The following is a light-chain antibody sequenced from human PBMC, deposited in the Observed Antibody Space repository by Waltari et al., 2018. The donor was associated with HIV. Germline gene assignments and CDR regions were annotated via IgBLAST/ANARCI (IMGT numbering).Light chain of an antibody. CDR1: SSNIGAGYD. CDR3: QSYDSSLSGSWV. CDR2: GNI. J-gene: IGLJ3*02. Sequence: QSVLTQPPSVSGAPGQRVTISCTGSSSNIGAGYDVHWYQHLPGTAPKPLLYGNINRPSGVPDRFSGSKSGTSASLAITGLQAEDEADYYCQSYDSSLSGSWVFGGGTKLTVL. V-gene: IGLV1-40*01.